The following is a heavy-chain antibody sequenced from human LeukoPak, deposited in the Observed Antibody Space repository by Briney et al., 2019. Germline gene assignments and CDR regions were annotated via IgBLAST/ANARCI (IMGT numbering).Heavy chain of an antibody. CDR1: GGSFSVYY. Sequence: SETLSLTCAVYGGSFSVYYWSWIRQPPGKGPEWIGEINHSGSTNYNPSLKSRVTISVDTSKNQFSLKLSSVTAADTAVYYCARGGGDNWFDPWGQGTQVTVSS. J-gene: IGHJ5*02. D-gene: IGHD3-10*01. V-gene: IGHV4-34*01. CDR3: ARGGGDNWFDP. CDR2: INHSGST.